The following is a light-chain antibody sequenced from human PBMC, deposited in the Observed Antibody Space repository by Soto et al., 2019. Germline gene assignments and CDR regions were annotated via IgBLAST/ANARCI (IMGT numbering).Light chain of an antibody. CDR1: SSNIGNNF. Sequence: QSVLTQPPSGSAAPGQKVTISCSGSSSNIGNNFVSWYQQLPGTAPKVLIYENNKRPSGIPDRFSGSKSGTSATLGITGLQTGDEADYYCGTWDSSLSAGVFGGGTKLTVL. V-gene: IGLV1-51*02. CDR2: ENN. J-gene: IGLJ3*02. CDR3: GTWDSSLSAGV.